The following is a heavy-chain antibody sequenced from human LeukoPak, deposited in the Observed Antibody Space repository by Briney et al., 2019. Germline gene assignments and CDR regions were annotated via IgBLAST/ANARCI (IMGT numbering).Heavy chain of an antibody. CDR1: GFTFSSYA. CDR3: AKGYPLHRGYDIPNYFDY. J-gene: IGHJ4*02. D-gene: IGHD5-12*01. CDR2: ISGSGGST. Sequence: GGSLRLSCAASGFTFSSYAMSWVRQAPGKGLEWVSAISGSGGSTYYADSVKGRFTISRDNSKNTLYLQMNSLRAEDTAVYYCAKGYPLHRGYDIPNYFDYWGQGTLVTVSS. V-gene: IGHV3-23*01.